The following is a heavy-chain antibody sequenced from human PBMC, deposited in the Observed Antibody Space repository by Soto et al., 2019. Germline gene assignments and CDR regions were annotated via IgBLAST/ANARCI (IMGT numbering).Heavy chain of an antibody. V-gene: IGHV3-30*18. CDR3: AKDLLMVRGPYGMDV. Sequence: QVQLVESGGGEVQPGRSLRLSCAASGFSFSNYDMHWVRQAPGKGLEWVAVISYDGSNKHYADSVEGRFTISRDNSKNKLYLQMNSLRAEDTAVYYCAKDLLMVRGPYGMDVWGQGTTVTVSS. D-gene: IGHD3-10*01. CDR2: ISYDGSNK. J-gene: IGHJ6*02. CDR1: GFSFSNYD.